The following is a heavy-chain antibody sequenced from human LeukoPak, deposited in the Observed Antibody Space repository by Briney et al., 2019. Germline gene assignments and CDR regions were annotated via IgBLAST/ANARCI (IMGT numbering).Heavy chain of an antibody. D-gene: IGHD5-18*01. CDR2: INPNSGGT. Sequence: ASVKVSCKASGYTFTGYYMHWVRQAPGQGLEWMGWINPNSGGTNYAQKFQGRVTMTRDTSISTAYMELSRPRSDDTAVYYCARVPRRGYSYGWSYWGQGTLVTVSS. V-gene: IGHV1-2*02. J-gene: IGHJ4*02. CDR3: ARVPRRGYSYGWSY. CDR1: GYTFTGYY.